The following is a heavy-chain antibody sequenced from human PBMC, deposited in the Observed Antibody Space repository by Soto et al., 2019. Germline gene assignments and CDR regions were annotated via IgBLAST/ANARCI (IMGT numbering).Heavy chain of an antibody. Sequence: QVQLVQSGAEVKKPGASVKVSCKASGYTFTSYGISWVRQAPGQGLEWMGWISAYNGNTNYAQKLQGRVTMTTDTSTSTAYMELRSLRSDDTAVSYCARDHQTWIQLASPNYYYYMDVWGKGTTVTVSS. CDR2: ISAYNGNT. V-gene: IGHV1-18*01. J-gene: IGHJ6*03. CDR1: GYTFTSYG. D-gene: IGHD5-18*01. CDR3: ARDHQTWIQLASPNYYYYMDV.